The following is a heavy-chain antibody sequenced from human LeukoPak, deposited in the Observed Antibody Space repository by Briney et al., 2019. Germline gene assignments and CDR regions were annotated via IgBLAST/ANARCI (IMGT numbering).Heavy chain of an antibody. CDR2: IYYSGST. CDR1: GGSISSGGYY. Sequence: PSETLSLTCTVSGGSISSGGYYWSWIRQHPGKGLEWIGYIYYSGSTYYNPSLKSRVTISVDTSKNQFSLKLSSVTAADTAVYYCARVVRGPQIDYWGQGTLVTVSS. V-gene: IGHV4-31*03. J-gene: IGHJ4*02. D-gene: IGHD6-25*01. CDR3: ARVVRGPQIDY.